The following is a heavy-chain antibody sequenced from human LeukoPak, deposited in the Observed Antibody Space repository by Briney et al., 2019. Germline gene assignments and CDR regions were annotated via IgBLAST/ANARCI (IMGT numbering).Heavy chain of an antibody. Sequence: GGSLRLSCASSGFTFSRYSMNWVRQAPGKGLHWVSSISSSSTYIYYADSVKGRFTISRDNAENSLYLQMNSLRAEDTAVYYCARDYDSSGQNDYWGQGTLVTVSS. CDR3: ARDYDSSGQNDY. CDR1: GFTFSRYS. CDR2: ISSSSTYI. J-gene: IGHJ4*02. V-gene: IGHV3-21*01. D-gene: IGHD3-22*01.